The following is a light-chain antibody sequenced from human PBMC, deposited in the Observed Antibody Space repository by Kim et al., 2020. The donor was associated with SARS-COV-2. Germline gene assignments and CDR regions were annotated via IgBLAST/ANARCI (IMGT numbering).Light chain of an antibody. CDR2: GAS. Sequence: VSPGERATLSCSASQSVSSNLAWYQQKPGQAPRLLIYGASTRATGIPARFSGSGSGTEFTLTISSLQSEDFAVYYCQQYNNWPFTFGPGTKVDIK. CDR3: QQYNNWPFT. CDR1: QSVSSN. V-gene: IGKV3-15*01. J-gene: IGKJ3*01.